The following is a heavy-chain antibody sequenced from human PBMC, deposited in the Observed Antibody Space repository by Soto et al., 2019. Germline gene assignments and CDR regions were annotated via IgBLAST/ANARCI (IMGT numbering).Heavy chain of an antibody. J-gene: IGHJ4*02. CDR1: GGSISSGDYY. D-gene: IGHD5-18*01. V-gene: IGHV4-30-4*01. Sequence: QVQLQESGPGLVKPSQTLSLTCTVSGGSISSGDYYWSWIRQPPGKGLEWIGYIYYSGSTYYNPALESRVTIAVDTSKNQFSLKLSSVTAADTAVYYCASGRGYSYGYIDYWGQGTLVTVSS. CDR2: IYYSGST. CDR3: ASGRGYSYGYIDY.